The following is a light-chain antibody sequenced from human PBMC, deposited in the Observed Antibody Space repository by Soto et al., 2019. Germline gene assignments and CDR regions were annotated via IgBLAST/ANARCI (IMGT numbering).Light chain of an antibody. CDR1: SSNIGSNY. CDR2: SSD. V-gene: IGLV1-47*02. Sequence: QSVLTQPPSASGTPGQRVTISCSGSSSNIGSNYVYWYQQLPGTAPKLLIDSSDQRPSGVPDRFSGSKSGTSASLAISGLRSEDEADYNCAAWDDSLSGPVFGGGTKLTVL. CDR3: AAWDDSLSGPV. J-gene: IGLJ3*02.